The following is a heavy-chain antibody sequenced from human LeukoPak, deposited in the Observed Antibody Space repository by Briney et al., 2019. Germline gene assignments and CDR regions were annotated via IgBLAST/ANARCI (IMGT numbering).Heavy chain of an antibody. V-gene: IGHV4-30-4*01. CDR3: ALVSGSDLTFDY. Sequence: SQTLSLTCTVSGGSTSSGDYYWSWIRQPPGKGLEWIGYIYYSGSTFLNPSLKSRITLSVDTAKNQFSLKLRSVTASDTAVYCCALVSGSDLTFDYWGQGTLVTVSS. D-gene: IGHD5-12*01. CDR2: IYYSGST. J-gene: IGHJ4*02. CDR1: GGSTSSGDYY.